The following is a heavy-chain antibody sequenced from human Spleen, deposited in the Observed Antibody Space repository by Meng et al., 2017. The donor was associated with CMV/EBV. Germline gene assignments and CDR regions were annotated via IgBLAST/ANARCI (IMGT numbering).Heavy chain of an antibody. Sequence: ESLKISCTVSGGSISRSSDYWGWIRQPPGKGLQWIGSIYYSGSTYYNPSLKSRVTISVDTSKNQFYLKLTSVTAADTAVYYCARARFDYWGQGTLVTVSS. V-gene: IGHV4-39*07. CDR2: IYYSGST. J-gene: IGHJ4*02. CDR1: GGSISRSSDY. CDR3: ARARFDY.